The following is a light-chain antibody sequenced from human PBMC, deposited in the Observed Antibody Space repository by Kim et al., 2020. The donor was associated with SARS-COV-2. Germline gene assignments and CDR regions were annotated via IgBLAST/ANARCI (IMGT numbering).Light chain of an antibody. CDR1: TGSVTSVHY. J-gene: IGLJ1*01. Sequence: GTVTLTCGSSTGSVTSVHYPYWVQQKPGQAPRTMIYDTSTKQSWTPARFSGSLLGGKAALTLSGAQPEDEADYYCLLSYNGRRLYVFGSGTKVTVL. CDR2: DTS. CDR3: LLSYNGRRLYV. V-gene: IGLV7-46*01.